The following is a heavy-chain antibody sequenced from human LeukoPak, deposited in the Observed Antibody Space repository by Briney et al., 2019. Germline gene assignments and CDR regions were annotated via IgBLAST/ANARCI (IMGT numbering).Heavy chain of an antibody. D-gene: IGHD3-16*02. Sequence: GASVKVSCKASGGTFSSYAISWVRQAPGQGLEWMGGIIPIFGTANYAQKFRGRVTITTDESTSTAYMELSSLRSEDTAVYYCARGYVWGSYRSNWFDPWGQGTLVTVSS. CDR2: IIPIFGTA. CDR3: ARGYVWGSYRSNWFDP. J-gene: IGHJ5*02. CDR1: GGTFSSYA. V-gene: IGHV1-69*05.